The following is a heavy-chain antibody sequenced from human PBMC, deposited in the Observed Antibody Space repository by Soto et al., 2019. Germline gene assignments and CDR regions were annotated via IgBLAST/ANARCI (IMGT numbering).Heavy chain of an antibody. CDR2: VNPILSMS. CDR3: ASSYGSGYRAFDY. D-gene: IGHD3-10*01. J-gene: IGHJ4*02. Sequence: QVQLVQSGAEVKRPGSSVKVSCKASGDTFNFYSINWVRQAPGVGLEWVGRVNPILSMSNYAQRFQGIVTMTADKSTSTAYMELRSLRSEDTAIYYCASSYGSGYRAFDYWGQGALVTVSS. CDR1: GDTFNFYS. V-gene: IGHV1-69*02.